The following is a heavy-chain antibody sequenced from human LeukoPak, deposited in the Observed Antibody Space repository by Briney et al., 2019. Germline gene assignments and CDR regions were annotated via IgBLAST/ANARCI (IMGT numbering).Heavy chain of an antibody. J-gene: IGHJ4*02. CDR1: GFTFSSYA. Sequence: PGRSLRLSCAASGFTFSSYAMHWVRQAPGKGLEWVAVISYDGSNKYYADSVKGRFTISRDNSKNTLYLQMNSLRAEDTAVYYCARSGPFFYDFWSGYYGFDYWGQGTLVTVSS. V-gene: IGHV3-30-3*01. D-gene: IGHD3-3*01. CDR2: ISYDGSNK. CDR3: ARSGPFFYDFWSGYYGFDY.